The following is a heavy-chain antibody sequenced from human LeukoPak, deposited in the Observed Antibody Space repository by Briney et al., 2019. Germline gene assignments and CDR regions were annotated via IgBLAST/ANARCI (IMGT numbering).Heavy chain of an antibody. CDR1: GGTFSSYA. CDR3: ARDMEKYSYVGETRLNAFDI. Sequence: SVKVSCKASGGTFSSYAISWVRQAPGQGLEWMGGIIPIFGTANYAQKFQGRVTITADESTSTAYMELSSLRSEDTAVYYCARDMEKYSYVGETRLNAFDIWGQGTMVTVSS. CDR2: IIPIFGTA. V-gene: IGHV1-69*01. D-gene: IGHD5-18*01. J-gene: IGHJ3*02.